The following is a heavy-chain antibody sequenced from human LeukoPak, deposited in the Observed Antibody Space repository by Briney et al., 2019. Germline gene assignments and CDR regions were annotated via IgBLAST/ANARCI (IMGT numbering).Heavy chain of an antibody. J-gene: IGHJ4*02. Sequence: GGSLRLSCAASGFAFSTYYIHWVRQPPGKGLEWVAVISYDGSNEYYADSVKGRFTISRDNSKNMLYLQMNSLGPEDTAVYYCVKSLSSGWSSYYFGHWGQGSLVTVSS. V-gene: IGHV3-30*18. CDR2: ISYDGSNE. D-gene: IGHD6-19*01. CDR1: GFAFSTYY. CDR3: VKSLSSGWSSYYFGH.